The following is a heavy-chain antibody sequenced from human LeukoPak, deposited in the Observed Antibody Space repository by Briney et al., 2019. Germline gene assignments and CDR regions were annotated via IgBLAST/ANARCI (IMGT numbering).Heavy chain of an antibody. CDR1: GYTFTKYE. CDR2: IHAGGDST. CDR3: ARGGGLDV. D-gene: IGHD3-16*01. Sequence: ASVKVSCKAFGYTFTKYEMHWVRQAPGQGLEWMGIIHAGGDSTGNAQKFQGRVTMTRDTSSSTFYMELNSLTFEDTAVYFCARGGGLDVWGQGATVTVSS. V-gene: IGHV1-46*01. J-gene: IGHJ6*02.